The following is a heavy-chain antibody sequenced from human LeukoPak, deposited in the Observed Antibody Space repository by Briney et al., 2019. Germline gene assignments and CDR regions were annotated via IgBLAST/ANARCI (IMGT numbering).Heavy chain of an antibody. V-gene: IGHV1-3*04. J-gene: IGHJ4*02. CDR2: IDTDNGNT. CDR1: GYTFTNYA. Sequence: GASVKVSCKASGYTFTNYAIHWVRQAPGQRLEWMGWIDTDNGNTKYSQEFHGRVTIIRDTSASTAYMELSGLRSEDTALYYCARDGRGSDSSDHYSHFDHWGQGTLVTVSS. CDR3: ARDGRGSDSSDHYSHFDH. D-gene: IGHD3-22*01.